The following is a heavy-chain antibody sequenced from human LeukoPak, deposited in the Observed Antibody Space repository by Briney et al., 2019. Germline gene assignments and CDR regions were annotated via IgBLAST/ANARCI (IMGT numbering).Heavy chain of an antibody. J-gene: IGHJ6*02. D-gene: IGHD2-2*01. Sequence: GESLKISCKGSGYSFTSYWIGWVRQMPGKGLEWMGIIYPGDSDTRYSPSFQGQVTISADKSISTAYLQWSSLKASDTAMYYCARHGLETSAYYYYGMDVWGQGTTVTVSS. CDR3: ARHGLETSAYYYYGMDV. CDR2: IYPGDSDT. CDR1: GYSFTSYW. V-gene: IGHV5-51*01.